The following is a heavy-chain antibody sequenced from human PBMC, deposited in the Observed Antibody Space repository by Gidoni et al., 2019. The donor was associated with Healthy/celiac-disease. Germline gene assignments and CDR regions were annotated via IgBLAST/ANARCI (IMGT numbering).Heavy chain of an antibody. CDR2: IYYSGST. CDR1: GGSISSSSYY. D-gene: IGHD2-2*01. CDR3: ARHERIGYCSSTSCSEYFQH. V-gene: IGHV4-39*01. J-gene: IGHJ1*01. Sequence: QLQLQESGPGLVKPSETLSLTCTVSGGSISSSSYYWGWIRQPPGKGLEWIGSIYYSGSTYYNPSLKSRVTISVDTSKNQFSLKLSSVTAADTAVYYCARHERIGYCSSTSCSEYFQHWGQGTLVTVSS.